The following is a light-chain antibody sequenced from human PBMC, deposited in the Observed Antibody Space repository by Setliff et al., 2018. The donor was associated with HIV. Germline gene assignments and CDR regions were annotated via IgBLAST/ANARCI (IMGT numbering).Light chain of an antibody. J-gene: IGLJ1*01. CDR3: SSYTSSSTYV. V-gene: IGLV2-14*01. CDR2: DVS. CDR1: SSDVGGYNY. Sequence: QSALTQPASVSGSPGQSITISCTGTSSDVGGYNYVSWYQRHPGKAPKLMIYDVSKWPSGVSNRFSGSKSGNTASLTISGLQTEDEADYYCSSYTSSSTYVFGTGTKVTVL.